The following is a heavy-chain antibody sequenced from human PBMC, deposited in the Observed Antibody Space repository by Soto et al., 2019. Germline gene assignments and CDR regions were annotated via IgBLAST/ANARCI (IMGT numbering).Heavy chain of an antibody. CDR3: ARGRVDNWFGP. V-gene: IGHV6-1*01. CDR1: RDGLSIKSAT. Sequence: QTLALACAISRDGLSIKSATWNWIRHSPSRGLEWLGRTYYRSKWYNDYAVSVKSRIAINPDTSKNQFSLQLNSVAPEDTAVYYCARGRVDNWFGPWGQGPLVTVSS. J-gene: IGHJ5*02. D-gene: IGHD2-2*01. CDR2: TYYRSKWYN.